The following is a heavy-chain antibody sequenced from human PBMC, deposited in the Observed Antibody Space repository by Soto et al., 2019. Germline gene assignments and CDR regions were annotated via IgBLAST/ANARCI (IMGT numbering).Heavy chain of an antibody. CDR2: IPYDGSNK. D-gene: IGHD3-10*01. Sequence: GGSLRLSCAASGFTFSSYGMHWVRQAPGKGLERVAVIPYDGSNKYYADSVKGRFTISRDNSKNTLYLQMNSLRAEDTAVYYCAKRMVRGAPYGQYGMDVWGQGTTVTVSS. V-gene: IGHV3-30*18. CDR1: GFTFSSYG. J-gene: IGHJ6*02. CDR3: AKRMVRGAPYGQYGMDV.